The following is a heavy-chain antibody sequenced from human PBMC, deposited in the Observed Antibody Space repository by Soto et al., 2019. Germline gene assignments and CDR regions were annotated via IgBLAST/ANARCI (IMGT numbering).Heavy chain of an antibody. Sequence: AASVKVACKASGYTVTGYAMHWVRQAPCQRLEWMGWINAGNGNTKYSQKFQGRVTIARDTSASTAYMELSSLRSEDTAVYYCARAVAVPADFDYWGQGTLVTVSS. CDR1: GYTVTGYA. V-gene: IGHV1-3*01. D-gene: IGHD6-19*01. J-gene: IGHJ4*02. CDR3: ARAVAVPADFDY. CDR2: INAGNGNT.